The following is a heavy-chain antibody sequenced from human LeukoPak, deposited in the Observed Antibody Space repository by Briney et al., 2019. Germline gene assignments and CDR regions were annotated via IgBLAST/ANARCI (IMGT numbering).Heavy chain of an antibody. J-gene: IGHJ4*01. CDR3: AKGRYSYDQYFDY. D-gene: IGHD5-18*01. CDR1: GFTFSSYG. V-gene: IGHV3-30*02. CDR2: IRYDGSNK. Sequence: PRGSLRLSCAASGFTFSSYGMHWVRQAPGKGLEWVAFIRYDGSNKYYADSVKGRFTISRDNSKNTLYLQMNSLRAEDTAVYYCAKGRYSYDQYFDYWGXGTLVTVSS.